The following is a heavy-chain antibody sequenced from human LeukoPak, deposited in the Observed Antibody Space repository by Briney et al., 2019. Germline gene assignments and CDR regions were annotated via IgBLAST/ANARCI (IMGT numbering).Heavy chain of an antibody. D-gene: IGHD6-6*01. J-gene: IGHJ5*02. CDR1: GFTFSSYS. V-gene: IGHV3-48*01. Sequence: GGSLRLSCAASGFTFSSYSMNWVRQAPGKGLEWVSFISESSGTAYYADPVKGRFTISRDNAKNSLFLQMNSLTVEDTAVYYCARDLYGEQLADGGFDPWGQGTLVTVSS. CDR2: ISESSGTA. CDR3: ARDLYGEQLADGGFDP.